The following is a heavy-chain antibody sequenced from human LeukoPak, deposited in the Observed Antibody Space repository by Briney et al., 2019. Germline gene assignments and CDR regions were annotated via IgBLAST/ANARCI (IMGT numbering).Heavy chain of an antibody. J-gene: IGHJ4*02. CDR3: ANPTRGYSYGYLFDY. CDR1: GFTFSSYG. Sequence: GGSLRLSCAASGFTFSSYGMSWVRQAPGKGLEWVSAISGSGGSTYYADSVKGRFTISRDNSKNTLYLQMNSLRAEDTAVYYCANPTRGYSYGYLFDYWGQGTLVTVSS. V-gene: IGHV3-23*01. CDR2: ISGSGGST. D-gene: IGHD5-18*01.